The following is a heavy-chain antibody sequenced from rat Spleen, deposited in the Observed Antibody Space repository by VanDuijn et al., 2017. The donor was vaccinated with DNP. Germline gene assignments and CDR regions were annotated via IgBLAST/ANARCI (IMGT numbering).Heavy chain of an antibody. CDR1: GFSFSDSN. V-gene: IGHV5S10*01. Sequence: EVQLVETGGGLVQPGRSLKLSCTASGFSFSDSNMAWVRQAPKKGLEWVATILYDGSRTYSRDSVKGRFTSSRDNAKSTLYLQMDSLRSEDTATYYCATSPGPNWFAYWGQGTLVTVSS. J-gene: IGHJ3*01. CDR2: ILYDGSRT. D-gene: IGHD1-4*01. CDR3: ATSPGPNWFAY.